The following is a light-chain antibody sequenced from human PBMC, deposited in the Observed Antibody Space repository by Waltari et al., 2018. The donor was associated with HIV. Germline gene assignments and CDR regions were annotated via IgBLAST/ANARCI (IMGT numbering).Light chain of an antibody. CDR1: SSNIGKNP. CDR2: SSK. V-gene: IGLV1-44*01. J-gene: IGLJ2*01. CDR3: AAWDDSLDGHVL. Sequence: QSVLTQPPSASGTPGQRVTISCSGSSSNIGKNPVNWYQQLPGTAPKLPIYSSKQRPSGGPGRFSGSKSCTSASLAISGLQSEDEADYFCAAWDDSLDGHVLFGGGTKLTVL.